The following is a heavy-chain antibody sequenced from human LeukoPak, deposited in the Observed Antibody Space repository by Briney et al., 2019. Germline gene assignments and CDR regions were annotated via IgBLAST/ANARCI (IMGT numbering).Heavy chain of an antibody. D-gene: IGHD5-18*01. CDR2: INHSGST. CDR1: GGSFSGYY. CDR3: ARGHRHFKQLWLY. Sequence: SETLSLTCAVYGGSFSGYYWSWIRQPPGKGLEWIGEINHSGSTNYNPSLKSRVTISVDTSKNQFSLKLSSVTAADTAVYYCARGHRHFKQLWLYWGQGTLVTVSS. J-gene: IGHJ4*02. V-gene: IGHV4-34*01.